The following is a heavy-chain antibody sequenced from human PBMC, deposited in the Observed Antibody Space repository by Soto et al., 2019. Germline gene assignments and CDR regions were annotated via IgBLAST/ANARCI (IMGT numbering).Heavy chain of an antibody. D-gene: IGHD3-10*01. Sequence: PGESLKISCKGSGYSFTSYWISWVRQMPGKGLEWMGRIDPSDSYTNYSPSFQGHVTISADKSISTAYLQWSSLEASDTAMYYCATARYGSGSYYNPSAYYYYGMDVWGQGTTVTVSS. CDR2: IDPSDSYT. CDR1: GYSFTSYW. CDR3: ATARYGSGSYYNPSAYYYYGMDV. J-gene: IGHJ6*02. V-gene: IGHV5-10-1*01.